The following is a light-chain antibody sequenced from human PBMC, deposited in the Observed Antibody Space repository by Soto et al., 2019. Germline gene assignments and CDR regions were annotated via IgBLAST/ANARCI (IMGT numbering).Light chain of an antibody. V-gene: IGKV3-11*01. CDR3: QQHSNWPT. Sequence: EIVLTQSPATLSLSPGERATLSCRASQSVSSYLAWYQQEPGQAPRLLIYDASNRATGIPARFSGSGSGTDFTLTISSLEPEDFAVYYCQQHSNWPTFGQGTKVDIK. CDR2: DAS. CDR1: QSVSSY. J-gene: IGKJ1*01.